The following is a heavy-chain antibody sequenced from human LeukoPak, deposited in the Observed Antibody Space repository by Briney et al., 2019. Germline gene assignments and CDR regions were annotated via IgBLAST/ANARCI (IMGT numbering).Heavy chain of an antibody. Sequence: GGSLRLSCAASGFIFSSYAMHWVRQAPGKGLEWVAVISNDGSNKYYADSVKGRFTISRDNSKNTLYLQMNSLRAEDTAVYYCARDEAVMTTVLSDAFDIWGQGTMVTVSS. D-gene: IGHD4-17*01. CDR2: ISNDGSNK. J-gene: IGHJ3*02. CDR3: ARDEAVMTTVLSDAFDI. CDR1: GFIFSSYA. V-gene: IGHV3-30-3*01.